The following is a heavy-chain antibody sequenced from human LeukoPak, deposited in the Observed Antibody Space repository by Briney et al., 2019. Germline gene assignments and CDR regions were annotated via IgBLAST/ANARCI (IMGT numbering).Heavy chain of an antibody. V-gene: IGHV4-4*02. CDR1: GGSISSSNW. Sequence: PSETLSLTCAVSGGSISSSNWWSWVRQPPGKGLEWIGEIYRSGSTNYNPSLKSRVTISVDKSKNQFSLKLSSVTAADTAVYYCARSQRIHYYDSSGYYPHYFDYWGQGTLVTVSS. J-gene: IGHJ4*02. D-gene: IGHD3-22*01. CDR3: ARSQRIHYYDSSGYYPHYFDY. CDR2: IYRSGST.